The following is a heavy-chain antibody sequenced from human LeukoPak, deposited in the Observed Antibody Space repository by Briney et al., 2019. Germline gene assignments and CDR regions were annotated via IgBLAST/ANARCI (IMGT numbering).Heavy chain of an antibody. CDR2: IYYSGST. CDR3: ARDKRVVPATYYYYYMDV. CDR1: GGSISSGDYY. Sequence: SETLSLTCTVSGGSISSGDYYWSWIRQPPGKGLEWIGYIYYSGSTYYNPSLKSRVTISVDTSKNQFSLKLSSVTAADTAVYYCARDKRVVPATYYYYYMDVWDKGTTVTVSS. J-gene: IGHJ6*03. V-gene: IGHV4-30-4*08. D-gene: IGHD2-2*01.